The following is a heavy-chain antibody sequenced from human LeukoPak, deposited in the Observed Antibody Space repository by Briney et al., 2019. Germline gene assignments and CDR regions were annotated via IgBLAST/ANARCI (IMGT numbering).Heavy chain of an antibody. CDR3: ARGRDGDYGYYYYGMDV. CDR1: GGSISSYY. J-gene: IGHJ6*02. V-gene: IGHV4-4*07. Sequence: SETLSLTCAVSGGSISSYYWSWIRQPAGKGLEWIGRIYTSGSTNYNPSLKSRVTMSVDTSKNQFSLRLSSVTAADTAVYYCARGRDGDYGYYYYGMDVWGQGTTVTVSS. D-gene: IGHD4-17*01. CDR2: IYTSGST.